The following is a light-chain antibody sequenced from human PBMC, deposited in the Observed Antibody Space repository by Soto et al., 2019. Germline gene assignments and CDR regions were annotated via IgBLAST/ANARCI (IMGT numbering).Light chain of an antibody. V-gene: IGKV1-39*01. J-gene: IGKJ5*01. CDR2: AAS. Sequence: DIQMTQSPSPLSASVGDRVTITCRASQSISSHLNWYQQKPGKAPNLLIYAASSLQSGVPSRFSGSGSGTDFTLTIRSMQTEDFANYYCQQSYNTPITFGQGTRLEI. CDR3: QQSYNTPIT. CDR1: QSISSH.